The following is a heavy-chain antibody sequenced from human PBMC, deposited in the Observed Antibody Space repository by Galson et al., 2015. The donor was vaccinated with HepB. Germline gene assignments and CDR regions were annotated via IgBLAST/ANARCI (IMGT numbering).Heavy chain of an antibody. J-gene: IGHJ6*02. CDR1: GFTFSSSW. D-gene: IGHD2-21*02. CDR2: INSDGSST. CDR3: ARFRDSGKHYYYGMDV. Sequence: SLRLSCAASGFTFSSSWLHWVRQAPGKGLVWVSRINSDGSSTSYADSVKGRFTISRDNAKNTLYLQMNSLRAEDTAVYYCARFRDSGKHYYYGMDVWGQGTTVTVSS. V-gene: IGHV3-74*01.